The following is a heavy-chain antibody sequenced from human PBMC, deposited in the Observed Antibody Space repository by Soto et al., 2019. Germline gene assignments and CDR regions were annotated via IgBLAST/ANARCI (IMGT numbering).Heavy chain of an antibody. Sequence: ASVKVSCKASGYTFTSYGISWVRQAPGQGLEWMGWISAYNGNTNYAQKLQGRVTMTTDTSTSTAYMELRSLRSDDTAVYYCATADGNYEFSYYYYMDVWGKGTTVTVSS. D-gene: IGHD3-22*01. CDR3: ATADGNYEFSYYYYMDV. V-gene: IGHV1-18*01. J-gene: IGHJ6*03. CDR1: GYTFTSYG. CDR2: ISAYNGNT.